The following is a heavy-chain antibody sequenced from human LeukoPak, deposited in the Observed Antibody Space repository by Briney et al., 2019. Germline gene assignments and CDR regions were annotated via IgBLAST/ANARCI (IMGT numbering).Heavy chain of an antibody. CDR2: ISGSGGST. V-gene: IGHV3-23*01. J-gene: IGHJ4*02. CDR3: AKSPMVRGERYYFDY. CDR1: GFTFSSYA. Sequence: PGGSLRLSCAASGFTFSSYAMSWVRQAPGKGLEWVSAISGSGGSTYYADSVKGRFTISRDNSKNTLYLQMNSLRAEDTAVYYCAKSPMVRGERYYFDYWGQGTLVTVSS. D-gene: IGHD3-10*01.